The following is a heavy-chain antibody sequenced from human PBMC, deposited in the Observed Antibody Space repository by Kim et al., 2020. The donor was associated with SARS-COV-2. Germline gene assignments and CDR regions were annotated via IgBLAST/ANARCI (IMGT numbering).Heavy chain of an antibody. CDR2: IKQDGSAK. J-gene: IGHJ6*02. CDR3: ARGIVATSLGDYYYGMDV. V-gene: IGHV3-7*03. Sequence: GGSLRLSCAASGFTFSRYWMSWVRQAPGKGLEWVANIKQDGSAKYYVDSVKGRFTISRDNAKNSLYLQMNSLRAEDTAVYYCARGIVATSLGDYYYGMDVWGQGTTVTVSS. CDR1: GFTFSRYW. D-gene: IGHD5-12*01.